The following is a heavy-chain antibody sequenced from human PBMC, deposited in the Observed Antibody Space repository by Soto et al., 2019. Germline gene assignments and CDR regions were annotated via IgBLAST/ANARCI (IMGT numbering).Heavy chain of an antibody. J-gene: IGHJ5*02. CDR1: GYTFSNYA. CDR3: ARGQQLVRNRNWFDP. D-gene: IGHD6-13*01. V-gene: IGHV1-3*01. Sequence: ASVKVSCKASGYTFSNYAIHWVRQAPGQRLEWMGWINAGNGNTKSSQKFQGRVTITRDTSASTAYMELSSLRSEDTAVYYCARGQQLVRNRNWFDPWGQGTLVTVSS. CDR2: INAGNGNT.